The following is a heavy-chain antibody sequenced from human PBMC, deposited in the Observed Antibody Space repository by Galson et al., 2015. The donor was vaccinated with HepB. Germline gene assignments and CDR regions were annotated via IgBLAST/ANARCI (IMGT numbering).Heavy chain of an antibody. J-gene: IGHJ6*02. D-gene: IGHD5-24*01. Sequence: QSGAEVKKPGASVKVSCKASGYTFTSYGISWVRQAPGQGLEWMGWISAYNGNTNYAQKLQGRVTMTTDTSTSTAYMELRSLRSDDTAVYYCARDRMATITPDYYGMDVWGQGTTVTVSS. V-gene: IGHV1-18*04. CDR3: ARDRMATITPDYYGMDV. CDR2: ISAYNGNT. CDR1: GYTFTSYG.